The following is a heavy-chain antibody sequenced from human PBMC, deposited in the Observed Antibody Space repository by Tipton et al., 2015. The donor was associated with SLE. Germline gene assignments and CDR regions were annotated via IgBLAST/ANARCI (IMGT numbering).Heavy chain of an antibody. Sequence: TLSLACAVYGGSFSGYYGSWIRQPPGKGLEWIGEINHSGSTNYNPSLKSRVTISVDTSKNQFSLSLTSVTAADTAVYFCARDVGTSVDIWGQGSQVTVSS. V-gene: IGHV4-34*01. CDR2: INHSGST. J-gene: IGHJ4*02. D-gene: IGHD4-11*01. CDR3: ARDVGTSVDI. CDR1: GGSFSGYY.